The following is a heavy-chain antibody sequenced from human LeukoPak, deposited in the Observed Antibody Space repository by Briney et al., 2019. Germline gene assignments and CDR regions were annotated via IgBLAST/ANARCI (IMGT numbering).Heavy chain of an antibody. CDR3: ARAPGNYYDSTGYWYFDL. V-gene: IGHV3-48*01. CDR1: GFTFSSYA. CDR2: ISTSSTTI. D-gene: IGHD3-22*01. J-gene: IGHJ2*01. Sequence: GGSLRLSCAASGFTFSSYAMNWVRQAPGKGLEWLSYISTSSTTIHYADSVKGRFTSSSEDARNSLYLQMNSLRAEDTAVYFCARAPGNYYDSTGYWYFDLWGRGTLVTVSS.